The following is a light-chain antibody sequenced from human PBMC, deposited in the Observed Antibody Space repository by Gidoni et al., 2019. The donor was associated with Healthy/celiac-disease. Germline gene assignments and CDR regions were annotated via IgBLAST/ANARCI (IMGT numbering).Light chain of an antibody. V-gene: IGKV3-20*01. CDR2: GAS. Sequence: EIVLTQSPRTLSLSPGERATLSCRASQSVSSSYLAWYQQKPGQAPRLLIYGASSRATGIPDRFSGSGSGTDFTLTISRLGPEDFAVYYCQQYGSSPMYTFGQGTKLEIK. J-gene: IGKJ2*01. CDR3: QQYGSSPMYT. CDR1: QSVSSSY.